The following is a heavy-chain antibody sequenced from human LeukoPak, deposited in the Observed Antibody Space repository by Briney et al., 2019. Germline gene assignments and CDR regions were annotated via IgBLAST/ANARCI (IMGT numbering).Heavy chain of an antibody. J-gene: IGHJ3*02. CDR2: INWNGGST. CDR1: GFTFDDYG. CDR3: ARGLGSGSYSAFDI. D-gene: IGHD1-26*01. Sequence: GGSLRLSCAASGFTFDDYGMSWVRQAPGKGLEWVSGINWNGGSTGYADSVKGRFTISRDNAKNSLYLQMNSLRAEDTALYYCARGLGSGSYSAFDIWGQGTMVTVSS. V-gene: IGHV3-20*04.